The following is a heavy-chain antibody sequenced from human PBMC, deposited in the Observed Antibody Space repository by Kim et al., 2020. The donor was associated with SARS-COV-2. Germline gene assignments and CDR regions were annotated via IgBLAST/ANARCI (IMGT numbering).Heavy chain of an antibody. CDR3: AKDPFPSGWSHY. J-gene: IGHJ4*02. D-gene: IGHD6-19*01. Sequence: YDADSVKGRFTISRDNSKNTLYLQMNSLRAEDTAVYYCAKDPFPSGWSHYWGQGTLVTVSS. V-gene: IGHV3-23*01.